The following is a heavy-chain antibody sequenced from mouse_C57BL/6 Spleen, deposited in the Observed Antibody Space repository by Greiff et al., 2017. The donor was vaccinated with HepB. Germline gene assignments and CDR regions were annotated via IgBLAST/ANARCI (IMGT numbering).Heavy chain of an antibody. CDR3: ARSRYDGYPFYWYFDV. CDR2: IYPGDGDT. J-gene: IGHJ1*03. V-gene: IGHV1-82*01. Sequence: QLQQSGPELVKPGASVKISCKASGYAFSSSWMNWVKQRPGKGLEWIGRIYPGDGDTNYNGKFKGKATLTADKSSSTAYMQLSSLTSEDSAVYFCARSRYDGYPFYWYFDVWGTGTTVTVSS. CDR1: GYAFSSSW. D-gene: IGHD2-3*01.